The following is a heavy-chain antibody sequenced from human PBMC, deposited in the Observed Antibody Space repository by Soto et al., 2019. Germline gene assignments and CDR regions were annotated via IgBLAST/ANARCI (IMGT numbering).Heavy chain of an antibody. CDR2: IYYSGST. D-gene: IGHD2-2*01. CDR3: ARVVGGYYYGMDV. CDR1: GGSISSGGYY. J-gene: IGHJ6*02. Sequence: SETLSLTCTVSGGSISSGGYYWSWIRQHPGKGLEWIGYIYYSGSTYYNPSLKSRVTISVDTSKNQFSLKLSSVTAADTAVYYCARVVGGYYYGMDVWGQGTTVTVSS. V-gene: IGHV4-31*03.